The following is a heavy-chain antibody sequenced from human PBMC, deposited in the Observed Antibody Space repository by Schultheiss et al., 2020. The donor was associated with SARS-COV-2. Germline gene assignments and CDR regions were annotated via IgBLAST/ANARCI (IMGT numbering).Heavy chain of an antibody. CDR3: ARGSPLSSWYIH. Sequence: SCAASGFTFSSYWMHWVRQAPGKGLVWVSRINSDGSSTSYADSVKGRFTISRDNAKNTLYLQMNSLRAEDTAVYYCARGSPLSSWYIHWGQGTLVTVSS. CDR2: INSDGSST. J-gene: IGHJ4*02. D-gene: IGHD6-13*01. V-gene: IGHV3-74*01. CDR1: GFTFSSYW.